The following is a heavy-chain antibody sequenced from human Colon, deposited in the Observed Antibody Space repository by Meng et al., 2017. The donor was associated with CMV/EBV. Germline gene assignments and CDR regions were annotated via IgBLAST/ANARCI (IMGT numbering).Heavy chain of an antibody. J-gene: IGHJ4*02. CDR3: ARDTISGVVAFDS. CDR1: GFTFSTYG. Sequence: GESLKISCAASGFTFSTYGMNWVRQAPGKGLEWVSSIVSSSTYIFYADSVKGRFTISRDNAKNLLYLQMDSLRAEDTGVYYCARDTISGVVAFDSWGQGTLVTVSS. CDR2: IVSSSTYI. V-gene: IGHV3-21*06. D-gene: IGHD3-3*01.